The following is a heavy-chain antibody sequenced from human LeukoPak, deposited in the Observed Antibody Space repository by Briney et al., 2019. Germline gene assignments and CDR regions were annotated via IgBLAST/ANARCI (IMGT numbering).Heavy chain of an antibody. Sequence: SETLSLTCTVSCGSISSYYWSWIRQPPGKGLEWIGYIYYSGSTNYNPPLKSRVTISVDTSKNQFSLKLSAVTAADRAVYYCARDLSVGSGSYFDYWGQGTLVTVSS. CDR1: CGSISSYY. CDR2: IYYSGST. D-gene: IGHD3-10*01. V-gene: IGHV4-59*12. CDR3: ARDLSVGSGSYFDY. J-gene: IGHJ4*02.